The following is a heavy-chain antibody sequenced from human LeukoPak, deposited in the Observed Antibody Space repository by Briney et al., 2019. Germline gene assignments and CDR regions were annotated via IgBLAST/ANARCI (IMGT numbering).Heavy chain of an antibody. D-gene: IGHD4-11*01. CDR2: INPNSGGT. J-gene: IGHJ3*02. CDR1: GYTFTGYY. CDR3: AREGYSTGLAFDI. V-gene: IGHV1-2*02. Sequence: ASVKVSCKASGYTFTGYYMHWVRQAPGQGLEWMGWINPNSGGTNYAQKFQGRVTMTRDTSISTAYMELSRLRSDDTAVYYCAREGYSTGLAFDIWGQGTMVTVSS.